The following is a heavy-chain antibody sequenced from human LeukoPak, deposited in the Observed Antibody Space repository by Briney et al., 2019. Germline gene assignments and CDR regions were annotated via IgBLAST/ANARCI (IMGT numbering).Heavy chain of an antibody. D-gene: IGHD4-17*01. CDR1: GFRFDDHG. Sequence: PGGSLRLSCVASGFRFDDHGMSWVRQAPGKGLEWVSGINWNGGSTGYGDSVKGRFTISRDNSKNTLYLQMNSLKIEDTAVYHCAKDRHGDYASDYWGQGTLVIVSS. CDR3: AKDRHGDYASDY. J-gene: IGHJ4*02. CDR2: INWNGGST. V-gene: IGHV3-20*01.